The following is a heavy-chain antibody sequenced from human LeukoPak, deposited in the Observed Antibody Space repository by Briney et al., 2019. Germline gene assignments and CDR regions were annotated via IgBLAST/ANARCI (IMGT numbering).Heavy chain of an antibody. CDR1: GFTFTDYA. CDR3: AKDGRGGYSYGSYFDY. Sequence: GGSLRLSCAASGFTFTDYAMSWVRQAPGKGLEWVSAISASGVSTYYADSVKGRFTISRDNSKNTLYRQMNSLRAEDTALYYCAKDGRGGYSYGSYFDYWGQGILVTVSS. J-gene: IGHJ4*02. V-gene: IGHV3-23*01. CDR2: ISASGVST. D-gene: IGHD5-18*01.